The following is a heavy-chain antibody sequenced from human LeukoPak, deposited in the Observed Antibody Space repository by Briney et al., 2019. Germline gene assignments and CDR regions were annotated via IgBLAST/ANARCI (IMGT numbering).Heavy chain of an antibody. Sequence: ASVKVSCKASGYTFTGYYMHWVRQAPGQGLEWMGWMNPNSGNTGYAQKFQGRVTMTRNTSISTAYMELSSLRSEDTAVYYCAREGLDCSSTSCYYWFDPWGQGTLVTVSS. CDR1: GYTFTGYY. CDR3: AREGLDCSSTSCYYWFDP. D-gene: IGHD2-2*01. J-gene: IGHJ5*02. V-gene: IGHV1-8*02. CDR2: MNPNSGNT.